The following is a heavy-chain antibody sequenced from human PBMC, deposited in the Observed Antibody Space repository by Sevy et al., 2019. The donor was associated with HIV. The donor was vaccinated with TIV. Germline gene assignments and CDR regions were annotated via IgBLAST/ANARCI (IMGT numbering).Heavy chain of an antibody. V-gene: IGHV3-30*02. J-gene: IGHJ2*01. CDR3: ASGLAYWYFDL. Sequence: GGSLRLSCAASGFTFSRYGMHWVRQSPGKGLEWVAFIRDDGSNKYFADSVKGRFTISRDNSDNTVFLQMNSLRAEDSAVYYCASGLAYWYFDLWGPGTLVTVSS. CDR1: GFTFSRYG. D-gene: IGHD2-15*01. CDR2: IRDDGSNK.